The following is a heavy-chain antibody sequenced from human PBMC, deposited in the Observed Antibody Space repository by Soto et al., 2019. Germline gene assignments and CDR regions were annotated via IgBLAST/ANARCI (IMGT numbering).Heavy chain of an antibody. CDR2: IYWNDDK. J-gene: IGHJ3*02. Sequence: QITLKESGPALVKPTQTLTLACSFSGFSLTTSDMGVGWIRQSPGQALEWLALIYWNDDKRYSPSLKSRLTSTKGTSKNQVVLTMTNMDPVDTATYYCEHDYYDSSTYYPHGAFDIWGQGTLVPVSS. V-gene: IGHV2-5*01. CDR1: GFSLTTSDMG. CDR3: EHDYYDSSTYYPHGAFDI. D-gene: IGHD3-22*01.